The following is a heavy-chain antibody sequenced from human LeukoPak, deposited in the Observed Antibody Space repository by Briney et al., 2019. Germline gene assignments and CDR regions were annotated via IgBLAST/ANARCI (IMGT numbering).Heavy chain of an antibody. J-gene: IGHJ6*03. CDR1: GSTFDNYE. V-gene: IGHV3-20*04. CDR3: ATSFPQNSFMDV. Sequence: GGPLNLSCSASGSTFDNYEMSGVRQVPGLGLGWVSGINCNGGSIGYADSAKGRFTISRDNAKNSLYLQMNSLRAEDTAFYCCATSFPQNSFMDVWGKGTMVTVSS. CDR2: INCNGGSI. D-gene: IGHD3-3*02.